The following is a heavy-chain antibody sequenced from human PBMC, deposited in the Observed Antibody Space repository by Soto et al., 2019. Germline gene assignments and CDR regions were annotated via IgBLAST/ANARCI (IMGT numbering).Heavy chain of an antibody. CDR2: ISGSGDGT. CDR3: TRSRRSILMVYGFGGMDV. J-gene: IGHJ6*02. D-gene: IGHD2-8*01. V-gene: IGHV3-23*01. CDR1: GFTVGSHA. Sequence: VQLLESGGGVVQRGGSVRLSCAASGFTVGSHAMSWVRQAPGKGLEWVSSISGSGDGTYYGDSVKGRFTISRDSSSSTLYLQMDNLRGEDTAVYFCTRSRRSILMVYGFGGMDVWGQGTTVTVSS.